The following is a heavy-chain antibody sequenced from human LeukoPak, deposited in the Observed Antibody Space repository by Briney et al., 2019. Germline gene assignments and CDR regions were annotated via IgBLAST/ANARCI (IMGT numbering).Heavy chain of an antibody. Sequence: SETLSLTCTVSGGSISSYYWSWIRQPPGKGLEWIGYIYYSGSTNYNPSLKSRGTISVDTYKNQFSLKLSSVTAADTAVYYCARVQGYCSGGSCDNWFDPWGQGTLVTVSS. D-gene: IGHD2-15*01. CDR3: ARVQGYCSGGSCDNWFDP. V-gene: IGHV4-59*01. J-gene: IGHJ5*02. CDR1: GGSISSYY. CDR2: IYYSGST.